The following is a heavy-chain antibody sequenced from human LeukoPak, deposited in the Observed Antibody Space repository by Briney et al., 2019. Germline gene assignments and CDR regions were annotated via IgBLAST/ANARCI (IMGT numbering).Heavy chain of an antibody. Sequence: GGSLRLSCTASGFTFIDYGMSWVRQAPGKGPEWVCDINWNGDSTGYADSVKGRFTISRDNSKNTLYLQMNSLRAEDTAVYYCARVTYGSGTYGAFDYWGQGTLVTVSS. V-gene: IGHV3-20*04. CDR2: INWNGDST. CDR3: ARVTYGSGTYGAFDY. D-gene: IGHD3-10*01. CDR1: GFTFIDYG. J-gene: IGHJ4*02.